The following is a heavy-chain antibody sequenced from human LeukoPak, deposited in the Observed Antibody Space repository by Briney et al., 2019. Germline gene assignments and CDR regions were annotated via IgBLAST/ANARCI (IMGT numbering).Heavy chain of an antibody. CDR1: GFTFSSYA. Sequence: GGSLRLSCAASGFTFSSYAMSWVRQAPGKGLEWVSAISGSGGSTYYADSVKGRFTVSRDNSKNTLYLQMNSLRAEDTAVYYCAKGYGPVGAPWGYWGRGTLVTVSS. CDR2: ISGSGGST. D-gene: IGHD1-26*01. J-gene: IGHJ4*02. V-gene: IGHV3-23*01. CDR3: AKGYGPVGAPWGY.